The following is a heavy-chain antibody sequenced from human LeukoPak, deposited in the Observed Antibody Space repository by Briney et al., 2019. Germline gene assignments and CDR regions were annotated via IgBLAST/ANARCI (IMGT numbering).Heavy chain of an antibody. CDR1: GYTFTSYG. J-gene: IGHJ4*02. Sequence: ASVKVSCKASGYTFTSYGISWVRQAPGQGLEWMGWISAYNGNTNYAQKLQGRVTMTTDTSTITAYMELRSLRSDDTAVYYCAREHYDILGAGVGFPRFDYWGQGTLVTVSS. CDR2: ISAYNGNT. CDR3: AREHYDILGAGVGFPRFDY. V-gene: IGHV1-18*01. D-gene: IGHD3-9*01.